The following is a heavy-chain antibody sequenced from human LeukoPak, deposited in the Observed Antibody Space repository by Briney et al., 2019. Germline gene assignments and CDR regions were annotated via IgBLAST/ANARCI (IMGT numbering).Heavy chain of an antibody. J-gene: IGHJ4*02. Sequence: PGGSLRLSCAASGFTVSSNYMSWVRQAPGKGLEWVSVIYSGGSTYYADSVKGRFTISRDNSKNTLYLQMNRLRAEDTAIYYCAKGDSSSSDPRLGYFDYWGQGTLVTVSS. D-gene: IGHD6-6*01. CDR3: AKGDSSSSDPRLGYFDY. V-gene: IGHV3-53*01. CDR1: GFTVSSNY. CDR2: IYSGGST.